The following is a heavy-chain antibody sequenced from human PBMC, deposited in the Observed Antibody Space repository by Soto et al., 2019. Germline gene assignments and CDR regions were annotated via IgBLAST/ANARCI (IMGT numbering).Heavy chain of an antibody. D-gene: IGHD2-21*01. J-gene: IGHJ4*02. CDR1: GFTFSSYW. CDR2: INSDGSST. Sequence: EVHLVESGGGLVQPGGSLRLSCAASGFTFSSYWMHWVRQAPGKGLVWVSRINSDGSSTSYAASVKGRFTISRDIAKNTLYLQCNSLGPEHTPVYFYAIGIFYLGQGTLFTVSS. CDR3: AIGIFY. V-gene: IGHV3-74*01.